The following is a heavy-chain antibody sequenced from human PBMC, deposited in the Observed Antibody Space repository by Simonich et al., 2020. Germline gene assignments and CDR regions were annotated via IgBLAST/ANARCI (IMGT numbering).Heavy chain of an antibody. CDR1: GGSISSYY. CDR2: IYYSGST. D-gene: IGHD5-12*01. V-gene: IGHV4-59*08. J-gene: IGHJ4*02. CDR3: ARHDRWLQFYFDY. Sequence: QVQLQESGPGLVKPSETLSLTCTVSGGSISSYYWSWIRQSPGKGLEWIGYIYYSGSTNYTPALKSRVTISVDTSKNQFSLKLSSVTAADTAVYYCARHDRWLQFYFDYWGQVTLVTVSS.